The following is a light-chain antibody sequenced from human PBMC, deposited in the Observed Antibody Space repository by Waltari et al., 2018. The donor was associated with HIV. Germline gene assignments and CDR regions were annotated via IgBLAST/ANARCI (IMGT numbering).Light chain of an antibody. CDR1: RSNIELHS. CDR2: TNN. CDR3: VVWDDSLNGPV. V-gene: IGLV1-44*01. Sequence: QSVLTQPPSASGTPGQRVTVSCSGSRSNIELHSVTLYQQLPGTATKLLIYTNNQRPSRVPDRFSGSKSGTAASLAISGLQSEDEADYYCVVWDDSLNGPVFGGGTKLTVL. J-gene: IGLJ2*01.